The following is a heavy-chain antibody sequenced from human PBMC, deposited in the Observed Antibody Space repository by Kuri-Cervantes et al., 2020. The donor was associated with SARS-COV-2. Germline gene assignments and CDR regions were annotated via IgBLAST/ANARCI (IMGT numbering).Heavy chain of an antibody. CDR1: GGSISSSSYY. CDR2: INHSGST. D-gene: IGHD1-26*01. Sequence: SETLSLTCTVSGGSISSSSYYWGWIRQPPGKGLEWIGEINHSGSTNYNPSLKSRVTISVDTSKNQFSLKLSSVTAADTAVYYCARSGSYPYYYYYMDVWGKGTTVTVSS. J-gene: IGHJ6*03. CDR3: ARSGSYPYYYYYMDV. V-gene: IGHV4-39*07.